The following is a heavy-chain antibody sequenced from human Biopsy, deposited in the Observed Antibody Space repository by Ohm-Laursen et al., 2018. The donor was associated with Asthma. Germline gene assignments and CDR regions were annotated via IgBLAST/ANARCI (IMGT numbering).Heavy chain of an antibody. J-gene: IGHJ6*02. D-gene: IGHD3-10*01. Sequence: ASVKGSPKTSGYTFYNAGIPRGRQAPGQRLEWMGGSSVYNGNTKVAQKLQDRVTMITDTSTSTAYMELRSLRSDDTAVYFCARAVDYSHYYGIDVWGQGTTVTVS. CDR2: SSVYNGNT. CDR3: ARAVDYSHYYGIDV. V-gene: IGHV1-18*01. CDR1: GYTFYNAG.